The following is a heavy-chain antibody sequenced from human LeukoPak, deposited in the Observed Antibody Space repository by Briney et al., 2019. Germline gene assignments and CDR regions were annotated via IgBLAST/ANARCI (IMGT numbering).Heavy chain of an antibody. J-gene: IGHJ5*02. V-gene: IGHV4-61*09. Sequence: PSETLSLTCTVSGGSISSASYYWSWIRQPAGEGLEWIGHIYTSGSTTYYPSLKSRVTISVDTSKNQFSLSLSSVTAADTAVYYCARKNYGSGLFDPWGQGTLVTVSS. CDR1: GGSISSASYY. D-gene: IGHD3-10*01. CDR3: ARKNYGSGLFDP. CDR2: IYTSGST.